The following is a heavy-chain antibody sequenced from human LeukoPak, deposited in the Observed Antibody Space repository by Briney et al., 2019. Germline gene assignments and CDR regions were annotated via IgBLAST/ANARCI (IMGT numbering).Heavy chain of an antibody. CDR2: MYYSGST. CDR1: GGSISSSSYY. J-gene: IGHJ3*02. V-gene: IGHV4-39*01. D-gene: IGHD1-26*01. CDR3: ARLGYSGSYYERAFDI. Sequence: PSETLSLTCTVSGGSISSSSYYWGWIRQPPGKGLEWIGSMYYSGSTYHNPSLMSRVTISVDTSKNQFSLKLSSVTAADTAVYYCARLGYSGSYYERAFDIWGQGTMVTVSS.